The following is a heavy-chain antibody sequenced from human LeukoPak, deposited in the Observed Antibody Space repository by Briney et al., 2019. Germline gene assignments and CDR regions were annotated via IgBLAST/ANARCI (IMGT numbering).Heavy chain of an antibody. D-gene: IGHD3-22*01. CDR2: IYYSGST. V-gene: IGHV4-39*07. J-gene: IGHJ4*02. CDR1: GGSISSSSYY. CDR3: ARGGYDSSGYYPH. Sequence: PSETLSLTCTDSGGSISSSSYYWGWIRQPPGKGLEWIGYIYYSGSTYYNPSLKSRVTISVDTSKNQFSLKLSSVTAADTAVYYCARGGYDSSGYYPHWGQGTLVTVSS.